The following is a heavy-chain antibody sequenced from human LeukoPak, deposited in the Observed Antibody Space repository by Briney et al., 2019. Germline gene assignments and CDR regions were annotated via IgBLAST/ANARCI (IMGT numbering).Heavy chain of an antibody. CDR3: ARRIAAAGFWFDP. D-gene: IGHD6-13*01. V-gene: IGHV4-59*08. Sequence: SETLSLTCTVSGGSISSYYWSWIRQPPGKGLEWIGYIYYSGSTNYNPSLKSRATISVDTSKNQFSLKLSSVTAADTAVYYCARRIAAAGFWFDPWGQGTLVTVSS. CDR2: IYYSGST. CDR1: GGSISSYY. J-gene: IGHJ5*02.